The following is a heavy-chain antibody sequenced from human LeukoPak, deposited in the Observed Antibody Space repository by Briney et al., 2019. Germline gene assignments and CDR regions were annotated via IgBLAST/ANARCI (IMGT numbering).Heavy chain of an antibody. V-gene: IGHV1-69*02. Sequence: SVKVSCKASGGTFSSYTISWVRQAPGQGLEWMGRIIPILGIANYAQKLQGRVTITADKSTSTAYMELSSLRSEDTAVYYCARVHGGGAYYMDVWGKGTTVTVSS. CDR2: IIPILGIA. CDR3: ARVHGGGAYYMDV. D-gene: IGHD3-10*01. CDR1: GGTFSSYT. J-gene: IGHJ6*03.